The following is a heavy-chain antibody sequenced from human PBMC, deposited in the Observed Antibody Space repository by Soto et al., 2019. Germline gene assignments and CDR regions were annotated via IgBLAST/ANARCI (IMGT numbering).Heavy chain of an antibody. D-gene: IGHD6-13*01. CDR2: IYYSGTT. J-gene: IGHJ4*02. V-gene: IGHV4-59*04. Sequence: TSETLSLTCSVSGGSISSYYWSWIRQPPGKGLEWIGSIYYSGTTYYNPSLKSRVTISRDNSKNMLFLQMSSLRVEDTAVYYCVRIPYTSNWYGDYWGQGTLVTVSS. CDR3: VRIPYTSNWYGDY. CDR1: GGSISSYY.